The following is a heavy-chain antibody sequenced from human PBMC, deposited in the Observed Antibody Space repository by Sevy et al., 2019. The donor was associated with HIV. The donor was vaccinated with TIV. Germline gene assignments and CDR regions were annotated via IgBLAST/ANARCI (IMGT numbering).Heavy chain of an antibody. J-gene: IGHJ4*02. CDR3: ARDGGGDYFDY. V-gene: IGHV3-30*04. CDR1: EFSFRRYA. D-gene: IGHD3-10*01. CDR2: ISYDGRNE. Sequence: GGSLRLSCEASEFSFRRYARHWVRQAPGKGLEWLTVISYDGRNEYYVDSVKGRFTISRDNSKNTLYLQMNSLRPEDTAIYYCARDGGGDYFDYWGQGTLVTVSS.